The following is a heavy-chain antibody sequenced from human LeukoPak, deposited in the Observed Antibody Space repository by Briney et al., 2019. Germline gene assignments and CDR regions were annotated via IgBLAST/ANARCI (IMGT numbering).Heavy chain of an antibody. V-gene: IGHV1-24*01. CDR3: ARVRIVGDDYYYYYMNV. CDR2: FGPEDGET. CDR1: GYTLTELS. Sequence: ASVKVSCKVSGYTLTELSMHWVRQAPGKGLEWMGGFGPEDGETIYAQKFQGRVTMTEDTSTDTAYMELSSLRSEDTAVYYCARVRIVGDDYYYYYMNVWGKGTTVTVSS. J-gene: IGHJ6*03. D-gene: IGHD1-26*01.